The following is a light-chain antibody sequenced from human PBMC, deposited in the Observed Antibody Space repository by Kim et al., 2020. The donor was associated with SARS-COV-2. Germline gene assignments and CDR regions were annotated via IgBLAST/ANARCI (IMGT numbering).Light chain of an antibody. CDR3: SSYAGSNDLV. CDR2: DVS. J-gene: IGLJ2*01. CDR1: SSYVGRYNY. V-gene: IGLV2-8*01. Sequence: GQSVDISCTGTSSYVGRYNYVSWYQHHPGKAPKLIIYDVSKRPTGVPDRFSGAKSGNTASLTVSGLQAEDEADYYCSSYAGSNDLVFGGGTQLTVL.